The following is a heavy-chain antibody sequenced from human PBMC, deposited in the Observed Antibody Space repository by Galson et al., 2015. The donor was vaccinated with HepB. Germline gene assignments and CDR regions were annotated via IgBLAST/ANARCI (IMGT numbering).Heavy chain of an antibody. CDR3: TTLYTGYEEAY. CDR1: GFSFGDFS. Sequence: SLRLSCAVSGFSFGDFSMNWVRQAPGKGLEWVGLIRSKAYGGTAEYAASVKGRFIISRDDSKSIAYLQMNSLKTDDTALYFCTTLYTGYEEAYWGQGTLVAVSS. CDR2: IRSKAYGGTA. D-gene: IGHD5-12*01. V-gene: IGHV3-49*04. J-gene: IGHJ4*02.